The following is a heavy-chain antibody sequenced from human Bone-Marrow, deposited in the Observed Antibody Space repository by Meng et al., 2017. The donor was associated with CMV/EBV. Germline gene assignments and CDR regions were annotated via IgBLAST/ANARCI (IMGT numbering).Heavy chain of an antibody. J-gene: IGHJ3*02. CDR2: VVPLLGIA. CDR1: GGTFRAYT. V-gene: IGHV1-69*02. CDR3: ARRDPTDAFDI. Sequence: SVKVSCKASGGTFRAYTINWVRQVPGQGLEWMGRVVPLLGIANYAQKFQGRVTITADKSTTTAYMYLSSLRSEDTAVYYCARRDPTDAFDIWGQGTMVTVSS.